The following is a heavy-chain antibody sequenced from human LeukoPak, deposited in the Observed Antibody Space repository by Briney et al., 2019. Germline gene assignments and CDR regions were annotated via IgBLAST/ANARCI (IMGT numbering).Heavy chain of an antibody. CDR1: GFTFSTYA. J-gene: IGHJ3*02. Sequence: GGSLRLSCAASGFTFSTYAMGWVRQAPGKGLEWVSAISGSGSSTYYADSVKGRFTISRDNAKNSLYLQMNSLRAEDTAVYYCARPAPYSGYDGEAFDIWGQGTMVTVSS. CDR2: ISGSGSST. CDR3: ARPAPYSGYDGEAFDI. D-gene: IGHD5-12*01. V-gene: IGHV3-23*01.